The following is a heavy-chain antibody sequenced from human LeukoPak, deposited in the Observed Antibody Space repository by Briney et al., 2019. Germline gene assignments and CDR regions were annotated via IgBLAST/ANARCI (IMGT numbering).Heavy chain of an antibody. V-gene: IGHV4-39*01. J-gene: IGHJ4*02. Sequence: SETLSLTCTVSGGSISSSSYYWGWIRQPPGKGLEYIGGIHYSGTTYYNPSLKSRLTISVDTSKNQFSLKLSSVTAADTAVYYCARLAVGAPFDYWGQGTLVTVSS. CDR1: GGSISSSSYY. CDR2: IHYSGTT. CDR3: ARLAVGAPFDY. D-gene: IGHD1-26*01.